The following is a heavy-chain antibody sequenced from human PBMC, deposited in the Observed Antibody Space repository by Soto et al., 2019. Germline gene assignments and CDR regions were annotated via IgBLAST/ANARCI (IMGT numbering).Heavy chain of an antibody. V-gene: IGHV1-18*01. CDR1: GYTFTSYG. D-gene: IGHD2-15*01. CDR2: ISAYNGNT. Sequence: ASVKVSCTASGYTFTSYGISWVRQAPGQGLEWMGWISAYNGNTNYAQKLQGRVTMTTDTSTSTAYMELRSLRSDDTAVYYCARVGYCSGGSCYRRLGYYYYYGMDVWGQGTTVTVSS. J-gene: IGHJ6*02. CDR3: ARVGYCSGGSCYRRLGYYYYYGMDV.